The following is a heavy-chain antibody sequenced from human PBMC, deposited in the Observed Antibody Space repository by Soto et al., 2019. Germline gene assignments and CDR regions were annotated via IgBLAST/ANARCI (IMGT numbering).Heavy chain of an antibody. J-gene: IGHJ5*02. D-gene: IGHD2-8*01. CDR1: GFSLSTSGVG. CDR3: ANFAGVWALRWFDP. Sequence: VSGPTLVNPTQTLTLTCTFSGFSLSTSGVGVGWIRQPPGKALEWLALIYWNDDKRYSPSLKSRLTITKDTSKNQVVLTMTNMDPVDTATYYCANFAGVWALRWFDPWGQGTLVTVSS. V-gene: IGHV2-5*01. CDR2: IYWNDDK.